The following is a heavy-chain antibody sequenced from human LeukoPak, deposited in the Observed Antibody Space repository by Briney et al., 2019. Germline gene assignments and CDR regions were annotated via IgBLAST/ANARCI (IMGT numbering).Heavy chain of an antibody. V-gene: IGHV4-59*01. J-gene: IGHJ3*02. CDR1: GGSISSYY. D-gene: IGHD3-22*01. CDR2: IYYSGST. Sequence: SETLSLTCIVSGGSISSYYWSWIRQPPGKGLEWIGYIYYSGSTNYNPSLKSRVTISVDTSKNQFSLKLSSVTAADTAVYYCARAQGYYYEEGAFDIWGQGTMVTVSS. CDR3: ARAQGYYYEEGAFDI.